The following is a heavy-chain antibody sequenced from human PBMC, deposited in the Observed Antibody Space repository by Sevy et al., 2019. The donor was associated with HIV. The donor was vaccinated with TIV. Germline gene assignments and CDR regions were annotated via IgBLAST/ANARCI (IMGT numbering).Heavy chain of an antibody. CDR3: ARSLNDYDSSGYQMGFDY. CDR1: GGSFSGYY. CDR2: IYDSGRT. V-gene: IGHV4-59*01. J-gene: IGHJ4*02. D-gene: IGHD3-22*01. Sequence: SETLSLACTVSGGSFSGYYWCWIRQPPGKGLEWIGYIYDSGRTNYNPSLKSRVTISVDTSKKQFSLKLNSVTAADTAVYYCARSLNDYDSSGYQMGFDYWGQGTLVTVSS.